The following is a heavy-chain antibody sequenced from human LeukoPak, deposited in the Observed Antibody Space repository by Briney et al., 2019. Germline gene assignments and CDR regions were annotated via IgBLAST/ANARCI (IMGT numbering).Heavy chain of an antibody. D-gene: IGHD1-26*01. J-gene: IGHJ6*02. Sequence: PSGTLSLTCAVCADSISSSKWWSWVRQAPGKGLEWIGEIHHGGSSNYNPSLKSRVTISIDKSKNQFSLKMSSVTAADTAVYYCARSRDTTNYYGMDVWGQGTTVSVSS. CDR2: IHHGGSS. V-gene: IGHV4-4*02. CDR3: ARSRDTTNYYGMDV. CDR1: ADSISSSKW.